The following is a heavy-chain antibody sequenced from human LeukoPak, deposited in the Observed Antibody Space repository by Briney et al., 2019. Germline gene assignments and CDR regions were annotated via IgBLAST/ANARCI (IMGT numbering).Heavy chain of an antibody. D-gene: IGHD2-2*01. J-gene: IGHJ5*02. V-gene: IGHV4-4*07. CDR1: GDSIRNYY. Sequence: SETLSLTCIVSGDSIRNYYWSWIRQSAGKGLEWIGRIYTTGSTNYNPSLRSRVTISVDASKNQFSLKMTSVTAADTAVYYCAKGPVPGAMDWFDPWGQGNLVTISS. CDR3: AKGPVPGAMDWFDP. CDR2: IYTTGST.